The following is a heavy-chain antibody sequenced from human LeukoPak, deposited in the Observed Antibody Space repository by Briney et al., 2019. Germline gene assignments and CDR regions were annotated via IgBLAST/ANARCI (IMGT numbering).Heavy chain of an antibody. CDR1: GYSISSGYY. V-gene: IGHV4-38-2*02. Sequence: ASETLSLTCTVSGYSISSGYYWGWIRQPPGKGLEWIGSIYHSGSTYYNPSLKSRVTISVDTSKNQFSLKLSSVTAADTAVYYCARGGGYGSGSTVAYWGQGTLVTVSS. D-gene: IGHD3-10*01. J-gene: IGHJ4*02. CDR3: ARGGGYGSGSTVAY. CDR2: IYHSGST.